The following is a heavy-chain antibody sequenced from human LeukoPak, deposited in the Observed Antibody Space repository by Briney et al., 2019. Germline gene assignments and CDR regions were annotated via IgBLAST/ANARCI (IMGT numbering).Heavy chain of an antibody. D-gene: IGHD6-13*01. CDR1: GFTFTNYA. V-gene: IGHV3-23*01. CDR2: ISGSGGST. CDR3: ARGHAGSSSWVDY. J-gene: IGHJ4*02. Sequence: PGGSLRLSCAASGFTFTNYAMSWVRQAPGKGLEWVSGISGSGGSTYYADSVKGRFTISRDNSKNTLYLQMNSLRVEDTAVYYCARGHAGSSSWVDYWGQGTQVTVSS.